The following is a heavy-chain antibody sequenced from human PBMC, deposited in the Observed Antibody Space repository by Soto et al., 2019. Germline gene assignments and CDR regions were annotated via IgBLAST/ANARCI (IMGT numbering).Heavy chain of an antibody. CDR1: GGSFSNYA. D-gene: IGHD3-10*01. CDR3: ARAKITMVRGVIIKRGYYFDY. Sequence: ASVKVSCKASGGSFSNYAISWVRQAPGQGLEWMGGITPIFGTANYAQRFQGRVTITADESTSTAYMELSSLRSEDTAVYYCARAKITMVRGVIIKRGYYFDYWGQGTLVTVSS. J-gene: IGHJ4*02. CDR2: ITPIFGTA. V-gene: IGHV1-69*13.